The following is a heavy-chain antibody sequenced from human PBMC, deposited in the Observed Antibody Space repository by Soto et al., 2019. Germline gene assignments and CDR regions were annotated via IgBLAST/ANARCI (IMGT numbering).Heavy chain of an antibody. CDR3: ARATSSGQYYYYYYGMDV. CDR2: IWSDGSNK. D-gene: IGHD3-22*01. Sequence: QVQLVESGGGVVQPGRSLRLSCAASGFTFSSYGMHWVRQAPGKGLEWVAVIWSDGSNKYYADSVKGRFTISRDNSKNTLYLQMNSLRAEDTAVYYCARATSSGQYYYYYYGMDVWGQGTTVTVSS. CDR1: GFTFSSYG. V-gene: IGHV3-33*01. J-gene: IGHJ6*02.